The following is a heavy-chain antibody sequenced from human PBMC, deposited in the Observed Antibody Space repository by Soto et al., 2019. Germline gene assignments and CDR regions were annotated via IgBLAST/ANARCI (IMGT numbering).Heavy chain of an antibody. CDR2: IYWNDDK. CDR3: AHGLYVWGSYRYTGAFDI. D-gene: IGHD3-16*02. J-gene: IGHJ3*02. V-gene: IGHV2-5*01. Sequence: QITLKESGPTLVKPTQTLTLTCTFSGFSLSTSGVGVGWIRQPPGKTLEWLALIYWNDDKRYSPSLKSRLTITKDTSKHQVVLTMTTMDPVDTATYYCAHGLYVWGSYRYTGAFDIWGQGTMVTVSS. CDR1: GFSLSTSGVG.